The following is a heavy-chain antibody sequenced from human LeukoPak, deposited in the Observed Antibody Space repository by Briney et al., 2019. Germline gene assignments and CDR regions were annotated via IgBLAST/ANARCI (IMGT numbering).Heavy chain of an antibody. Sequence: ASVKVSCKASGYTFTSYDINWVRQATGQGLEWMGWMNPNSGNTGYAQKFQGRVTMTRNTSISTAYMEPSSLRSEDTAVYYCARGVGRRSFQLLFRHYYYGMDVWGQGTTVTVSS. CDR2: MNPNSGNT. V-gene: IGHV1-8*01. CDR1: GYTFTSYD. CDR3: ARGVGRRSFQLLFRHYYYGMDV. J-gene: IGHJ6*02. D-gene: IGHD2-2*01.